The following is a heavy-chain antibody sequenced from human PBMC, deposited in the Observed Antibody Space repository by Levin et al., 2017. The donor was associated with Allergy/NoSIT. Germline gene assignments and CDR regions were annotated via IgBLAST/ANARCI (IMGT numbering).Heavy chain of an antibody. CDR1: GFTFSKYA. J-gene: IGHJ4*02. CDR3: AKEEDSSFSV. Sequence: GGSLRLSCVASGFTFSKYAMRWVRQAPGMGLEWVSGISDIGRTYYADSVKGRFITTRDNSKNTQYLQMNSLRAEDTALYYCAKEEDSSFSVWSQGALVTVSS. V-gene: IGHV3-23*01. D-gene: IGHD6-13*01. CDR2: ISDIGRT.